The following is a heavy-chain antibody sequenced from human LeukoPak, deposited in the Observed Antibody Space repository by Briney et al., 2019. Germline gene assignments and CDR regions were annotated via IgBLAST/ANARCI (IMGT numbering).Heavy chain of an antibody. J-gene: IGHJ6*02. D-gene: IGHD3-10*01. CDR2: IKQDGSEK. CDR3: ASRVRNYGSRYGMDV. V-gene: IGHV3-7*01. CDR1: GFTFSSYW. Sequence: GGSLRLSCAASGFTFSSYWMSWVRQAPGKGLEWVANIKQDGSEKYYVDSVKGRFTISRDNAKNSLYLQMNSLRAEDTAVYYCASRVRNYGSRYGMDVWGQGTTVTVSS.